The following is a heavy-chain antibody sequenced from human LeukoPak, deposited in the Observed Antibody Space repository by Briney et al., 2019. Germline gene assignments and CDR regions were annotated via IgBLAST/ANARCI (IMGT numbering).Heavy chain of an antibody. CDR1: GGSFSGYY. CDR3: ARLGPGIAAAGIDY. D-gene: IGHD6-13*01. CDR2: IYYSGST. V-gene: IGHV4-34*01. J-gene: IGHJ4*02. Sequence: PSETLSLTCAVYGGSFSGYYWSWIRQPPGKGLEWIGYIYYSGSTYYNPSLKSRVTISVDTSKNQFSLKLSSVTAADTAVYYCARLGPGIAAAGIDYWGQGTLVTVSS.